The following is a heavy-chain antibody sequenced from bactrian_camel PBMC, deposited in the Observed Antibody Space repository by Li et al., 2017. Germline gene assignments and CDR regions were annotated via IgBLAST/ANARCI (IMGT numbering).Heavy chain of an antibody. CDR2: IRVDGDHT. V-gene: IGHV3-3*01. CDR3: AAAEFELNPYCSGGYGRSDFGY. CDR1: TTYRRNH. J-gene: IGHJ6*01. D-gene: IGHD2*01. Sequence: QVQLVESGGGSVQAGGSLRLSCETPTTYRRNHLGWFRQAPGNERKEREGVAAIRVDGDHTFYADSVRGRFSISFDNAKNTLYLQMNSLKPEDTAMYYCAAAEFELNPYCSGGYGRSDFGYWGQGTQVTVS.